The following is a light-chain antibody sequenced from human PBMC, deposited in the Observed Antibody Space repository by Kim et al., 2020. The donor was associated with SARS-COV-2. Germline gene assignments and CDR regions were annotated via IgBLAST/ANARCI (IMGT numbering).Light chain of an antibody. V-gene: IGKV4-1*01. CDR1: QSVLYSSNNKNC. Sequence: DIVMTQSPDSLAVSLGERATINCKSSQSVLYSSNNKNCLAWYQQKPGQPPKLLIYWASTRESGVPDRFSGGGSGTDFTLTISSLQAEDVAVYYCQQNYRTPLTFGQGTRLEIK. CDR2: WAS. CDR3: QQNYRTPLT. J-gene: IGKJ5*01.